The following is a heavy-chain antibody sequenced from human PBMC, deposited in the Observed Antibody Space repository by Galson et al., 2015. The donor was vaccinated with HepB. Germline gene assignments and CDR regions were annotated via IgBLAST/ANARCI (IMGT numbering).Heavy chain of an antibody. J-gene: IGHJ4*02. D-gene: IGHD1-26*01. CDR1: GFTFSSYT. Sequence: SLRLSCAASGFTFSSYTMHWVRQAPGKGLEWVAVISYDGSNEKYADSVKGRFTISRDNSKNTLYLQMDSLRAEDTAVYYCAKISESRSYFRDFDYWGQGTLVTVSS. CDR2: ISYDGSNE. V-gene: IGHV3-30*18. CDR3: AKISESRSYFRDFDY.